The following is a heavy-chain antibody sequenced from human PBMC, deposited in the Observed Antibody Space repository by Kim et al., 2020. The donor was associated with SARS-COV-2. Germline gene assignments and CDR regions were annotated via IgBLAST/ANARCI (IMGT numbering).Heavy chain of an antibody. J-gene: IGHJ6*02. D-gene: IGHD1-26*01. CDR2: ISGGGDTI. CDR1: GFRFSSHA. Sequence: GSLRLSCVASGFRFSSHAMTWVRQAPGKGLERVSIISGGGDTIYYADSVKGRFTVSRDNSKNTLYLQMNSLRAEDTALYFCAKDQSGNYYYYSGMDVWG. CDR3: AKDQSGNYYYYSGMDV. V-gene: IGHV3-23*01.